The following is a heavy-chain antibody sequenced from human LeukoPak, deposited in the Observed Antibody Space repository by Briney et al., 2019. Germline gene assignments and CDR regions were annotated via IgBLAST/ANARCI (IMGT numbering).Heavy chain of an antibody. V-gene: IGHV4-59*08. Sequence: SETLSLTCTVSGASISNYYWNWIRQPPGKGLEWVGFLYHSGDTKYNPSLTSRVSISVDRSKNQFSLNLSSVTAADTAVYYCAKKAGGAFDVWGQGKLV. CDR1: GASISNYY. J-gene: IGHJ3*01. D-gene: IGHD1-14*01. CDR2: LYHSGDT. CDR3: AKKAGGAFDV.